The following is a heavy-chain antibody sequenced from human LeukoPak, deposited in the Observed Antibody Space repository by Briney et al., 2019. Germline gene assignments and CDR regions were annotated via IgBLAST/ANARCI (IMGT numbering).Heavy chain of an antibody. Sequence: GGSLRLSCAASGFIFSDYEMTWVRQAPGKGLEWISYINDNGRTRSYADSVKGRFTISRDNAKNSLYLQMNSLRAEDTAVYYCARFPRPYYGVAVDYWGQGTLVTVSS. J-gene: IGHJ4*02. V-gene: IGHV3-48*03. CDR1: GFIFSDYE. CDR3: ARFPRPYYGVAVDY. D-gene: IGHD3-22*01. CDR2: INDNGRTR.